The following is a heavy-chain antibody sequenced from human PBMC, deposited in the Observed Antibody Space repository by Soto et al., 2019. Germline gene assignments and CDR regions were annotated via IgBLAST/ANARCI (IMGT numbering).Heavy chain of an antibody. CDR1: TFTFNDYE. J-gene: IGHJ5*02. Sequence: QLVESGGGLVQPGGSLSLSCAASTFTFNDYEMNWVRQAPGKGLEWVSYISNSGGTIYYADSVKGRFTISRDNAKISLYLQMTSRRAEDTAVYFCAGSTARLIEISMMVSNWFGPWGQGTLVTVSS. CDR3: AGSTARLIEISMMVSNWFGP. CDR2: ISNSGGTI. V-gene: IGHV3-48*03. D-gene: IGHD3-22*01.